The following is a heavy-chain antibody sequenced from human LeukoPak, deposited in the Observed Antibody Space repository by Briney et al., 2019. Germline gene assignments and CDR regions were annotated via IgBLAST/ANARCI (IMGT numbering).Heavy chain of an antibody. CDR1: GYTFTSYG. CDR3: ARVVGGSYYSANCFDY. Sequence: APVKVSCKASGYTFTSYGISWVRQAPGQGLEWMGWISAYNGNTNYAQKLQGRVTMTTDTSTSTAYMELRGLRSDDTAVYYCARVVGGSYYSANCFDYWGQGTLVTVSS. CDR2: ISAYNGNT. D-gene: IGHD1-26*01. V-gene: IGHV1-18*01. J-gene: IGHJ4*02.